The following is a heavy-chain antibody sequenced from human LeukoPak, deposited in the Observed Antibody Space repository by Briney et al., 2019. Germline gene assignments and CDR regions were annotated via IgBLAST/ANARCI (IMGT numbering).Heavy chain of an antibody. V-gene: IGHV3-21*01. Sequence: GGSLRLSCAASGFTFSSYSMNWVRQAPGKGLEWVSSISISSSYIYYADSVKGRFTISRDNAKNSLYLQMYSLRAEDTAVYYCARDDYYGSGSYYFDYWGQGTLVTVSS. CDR2: ISISSSYI. J-gene: IGHJ4*02. CDR1: GFTFSSYS. D-gene: IGHD3-10*01. CDR3: ARDDYYGSGSYYFDY.